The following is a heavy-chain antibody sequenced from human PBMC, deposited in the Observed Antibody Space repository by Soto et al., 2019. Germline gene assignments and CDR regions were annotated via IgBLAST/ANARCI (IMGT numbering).Heavy chain of an antibody. CDR3: AKKGTLRFLEWLPEQYYFDY. D-gene: IGHD3-3*01. CDR1: GFTFSSYA. CDR2: ISGSGGST. V-gene: IGHV3-23*01. J-gene: IGHJ4*02. Sequence: GGSLRLSCAASGFTFSSYAMSWVRQAPGKGLECVSAISGSGGSTYYADSVKGRFTISRDNSKNTLYLQMNSLRAEDTAVYYCAKKGTLRFLEWLPEQYYFDYWGQGTLVTVSS.